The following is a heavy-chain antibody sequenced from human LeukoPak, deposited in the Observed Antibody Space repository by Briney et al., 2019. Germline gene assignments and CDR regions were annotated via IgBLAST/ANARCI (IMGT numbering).Heavy chain of an antibody. J-gene: IGHJ4*02. V-gene: IGHV3-66*01. CDR1: GFTVSSDY. CDR2: IYSGGTT. D-gene: IGHD6-19*01. Sequence: GGSLRLSCSASGFTVSSDYMSWVRQAPGKGLAWLSVIYSGGTTYYADSVKGRFTISRDNSMNTVYLQMNSLRVEDTAVYYCTREGSVPATRSFDYWGQGTLVTVSS. CDR3: TREGSVPATRSFDY.